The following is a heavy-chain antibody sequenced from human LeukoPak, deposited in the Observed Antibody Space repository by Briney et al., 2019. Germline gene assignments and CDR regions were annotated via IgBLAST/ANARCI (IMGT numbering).Heavy chain of an antibody. CDR1: GFTFGDYA. Sequence: PGRSLRLSCTASGFTFGDYAMGWVRQAPGKGLEWVTFIRSKGYGGTTEYAASVKGRFTISRDDSKSIAFLQMNSLKTEDTAVYYCTRVPKTLFGSGGYFDYWGQGTLVTVSS. CDR2: IRSKGYGGTT. V-gene: IGHV3-49*04. CDR3: TRVPKTLFGSGGYFDY. J-gene: IGHJ4*02. D-gene: IGHD2-15*01.